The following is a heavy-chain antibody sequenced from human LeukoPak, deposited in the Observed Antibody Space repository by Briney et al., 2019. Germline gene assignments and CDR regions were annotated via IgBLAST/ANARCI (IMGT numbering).Heavy chain of an antibody. CDR1: GYTFTSYD. D-gene: IGHD3-22*01. V-gene: IGHV1-8*01. CDR2: MNPNSGNT. CDR3: ARVNRPTYYYDSSGYSWYFDV. Sequence: GASVKVSCKASGYTFTSYDINWVRQATGQGLEWMGWMNPNSGNTGYAQNFQGRATITTDESTSTVYMELRGLRFEDTAVYYCARVNRPTYYYDSSGYSWYFDVWGRGTLVTVSS. J-gene: IGHJ2*01.